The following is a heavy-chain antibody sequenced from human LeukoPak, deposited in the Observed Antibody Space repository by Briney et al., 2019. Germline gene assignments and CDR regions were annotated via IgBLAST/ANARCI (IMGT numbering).Heavy chain of an antibody. CDR1: GFTFSSYA. Sequence: PGGSLRLSCAASGFTFSSYAMHWVRQAPGKGLEWVAVISYDGSNKYYADSVKGRFTISRDNSKNTLYLQMNSLRAEDTAVYYCARVRVIVDPYYFDYWGQGTLVTVSS. CDR2: ISYDGSNK. V-gene: IGHV3-30*04. D-gene: IGHD3-22*01. CDR3: ARVRVIVDPYYFDY. J-gene: IGHJ4*02.